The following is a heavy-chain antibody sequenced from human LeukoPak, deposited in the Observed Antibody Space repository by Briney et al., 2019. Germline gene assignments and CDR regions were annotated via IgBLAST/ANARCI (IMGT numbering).Heavy chain of an antibody. J-gene: IGHJ6*02. CDR2: MSPNSGNT. V-gene: IGHV1-8*01. Sequence: GASVKVSFKSSVYTFTSYDINWVRQAPGQGLEWMGCMSPNSGNTGYAQKFQGRVTMTRDTSITTAYMELSSLRSEDTAVYYCARGQTSYYRYYGLDVWGQGTTVTVSS. CDR1: VYTFTSYD. CDR3: ARGQTSYYRYYGLDV.